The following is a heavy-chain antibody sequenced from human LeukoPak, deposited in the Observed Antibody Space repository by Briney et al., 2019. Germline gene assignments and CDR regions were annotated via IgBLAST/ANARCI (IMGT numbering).Heavy chain of an antibody. J-gene: IGHJ4*02. Sequence: PSETLSLTCSVSGGFFSNYYWTWIRQSPGKGLEWVGFIYYSGTTDYNPSLKSRVTISIDTSRKQFSLKLTSVTAADTALYYCARGVVLTGYPLDFWGRGTLVTVSS. CDR3: ARGVVLTGYPLDF. CDR2: IYYSGTT. V-gene: IGHV4-59*01. D-gene: IGHD3-9*01. CDR1: GGFFSNYY.